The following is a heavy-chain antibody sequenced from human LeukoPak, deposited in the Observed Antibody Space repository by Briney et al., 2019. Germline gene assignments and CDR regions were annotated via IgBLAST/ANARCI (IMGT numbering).Heavy chain of an antibody. J-gene: IGHJ3*02. Sequence: ASVKVSSKASGYTFTTYYMHWVRQAPGQGLEWMGIINLSGGITNYAQKFQGRVTMTRDMSTSTVYMELSSLRSEDTAVYYCARDRWSEGYYDILTGYYDAFDIWGQGTMVTVSS. CDR3: ARDRWSEGYYDILTGYYDAFDI. D-gene: IGHD3-9*01. CDR2: INLSGGIT. CDR1: GYTFTTYY. V-gene: IGHV1-46*01.